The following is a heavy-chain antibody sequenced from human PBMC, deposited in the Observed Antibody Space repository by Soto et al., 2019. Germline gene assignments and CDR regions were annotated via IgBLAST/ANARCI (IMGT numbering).Heavy chain of an antibody. CDR3: ARRRYCSGGCCYEGVDY. CDR2: INHSGST. Sequence: QVQLQQWGAGLLKPSETLSLTCAVYGGSFSGYYWSWIRQPPGKGLEWIGEINHSGSTNYNPSLKSRVTISVDTSKNQFSLKLSSVTAADTAVYYCARRRYCSGGCCYEGVDYWGQGTLVTVSS. J-gene: IGHJ4*02. V-gene: IGHV4-34*01. D-gene: IGHD2-15*01. CDR1: GGSFSGYY.